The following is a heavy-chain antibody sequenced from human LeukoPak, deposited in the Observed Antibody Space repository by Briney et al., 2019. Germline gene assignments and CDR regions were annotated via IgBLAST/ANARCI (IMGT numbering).Heavy chain of an antibody. J-gene: IGHJ4*02. CDR1: GGSISSYY. CDR3: GRGGWSVDY. Sequence: SETLSLTCTVSGGSISSYYWSWIRQPPGKGLEWIGYIYYSGSTNYNPSLKSRVTISVDTSKNQFSLKLSSVTAADTAVYYCGRGGWSVDYWGQGTLVTVSS. CDR2: IYYSGST. D-gene: IGHD6-19*01. V-gene: IGHV4-59*01.